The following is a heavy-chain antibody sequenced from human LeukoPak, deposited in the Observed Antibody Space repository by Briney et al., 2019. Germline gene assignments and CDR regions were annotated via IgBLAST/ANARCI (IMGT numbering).Heavy chain of an antibody. CDR1: GYTFTSYG. D-gene: IGHD2-2*01. CDR3: ARDLRYCSSTSCYVPARY. J-gene: IGHJ4*02. Sequence: ASVKVSCKASGYTFTSYGISWVRQAPGQGPEWMGWISAYNGNTNYAQKLQGRVTMTTDTSTSTAYMELRSLRSDDTAVYYCARDLRYCSSTSCYVPARYWGQGTLVTVSS. V-gene: IGHV1-18*01. CDR2: ISAYNGNT.